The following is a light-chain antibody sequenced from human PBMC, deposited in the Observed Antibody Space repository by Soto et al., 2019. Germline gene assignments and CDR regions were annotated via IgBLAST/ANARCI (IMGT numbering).Light chain of an antibody. V-gene: IGKV1-39*01. Sequence: DIQMTQSPSSLSASVGDRVTITCRASQSISDHLNWYQHKPGKAPKLLIYAASSLHSGVPSRFSGSGSGTDFTLSISSLQAEDVATYYCQQSYNTPRTFGQGTQVDLK. CDR3: QQSYNTPRT. CDR1: QSISDH. CDR2: AAS. J-gene: IGKJ1*01.